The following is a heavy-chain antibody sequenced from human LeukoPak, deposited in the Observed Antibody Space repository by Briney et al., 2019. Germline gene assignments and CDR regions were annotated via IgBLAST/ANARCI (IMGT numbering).Heavy chain of an antibody. CDR2: INPSGGST. J-gene: IGHJ4*02. Sequence: ASVKVSCKASGYTFTSYYMHWVRQAPGQGLEWMGIINPSGGSTSYAQKFQGRVTMTRDTSTSTVYMELSSLRSEDTAVYYCATSGHYDSGGYFYYFDYWGQGALLTVSS. D-gene: IGHD3-22*01. CDR3: ATSGHYDSGGYFYYFDY. CDR1: GYTFTSYY. V-gene: IGHV1-46*01.